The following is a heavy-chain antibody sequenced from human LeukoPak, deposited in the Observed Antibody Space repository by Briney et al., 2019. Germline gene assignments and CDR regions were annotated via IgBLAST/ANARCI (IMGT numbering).Heavy chain of an antibody. CDR3: ARLWRAAIDY. D-gene: IGHD1-1*01. J-gene: IGHJ4*02. CDR2: FYYSRST. Sequence: SETLSLTCSVVSGGSISSSSYYWGWIRQPPGKGLEWIGSFYYSRSTYYNPSLKSRVTISADTSKNQFSLKLSSVTAADTAVYYCARLWRAAIDYGGQGTLVTASS. CDR1: GGSISSSSYY. V-gene: IGHV4-39*01.